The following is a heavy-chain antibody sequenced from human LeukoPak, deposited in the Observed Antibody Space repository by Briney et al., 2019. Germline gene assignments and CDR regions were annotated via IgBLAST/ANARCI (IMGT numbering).Heavy chain of an antibody. D-gene: IGHD3-22*01. CDR1: GGSISSYY. CDR3: ARVSVGYYYDSSNAFDI. Sequence: SETLSLTCTVSGGSISSYYWSWIRQPPGKGLEWIGYIYYSGSTNYNPSLKSRVTISVDTSKNQFSLKLSSVTAADTAVYYCARVSVGYYYDSSNAFDIWGQGTMVTVSS. V-gene: IGHV4-59*01. CDR2: IYYSGST. J-gene: IGHJ3*02.